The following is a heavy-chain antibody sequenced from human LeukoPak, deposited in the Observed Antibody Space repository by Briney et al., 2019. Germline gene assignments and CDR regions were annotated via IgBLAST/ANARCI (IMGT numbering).Heavy chain of an antibody. CDR3: ARDVTTMIVVVTLSFDY. CDR1: GYTFTGYY. CDR2: INPNSGGT. D-gene: IGHD3-22*01. V-gene: IGHV1-2*02. Sequence: ASVKVSCKASGYTFTGYYMHWVRQAPGQGLEWMGWINPNSGGTNYAQKFQGRVTMTRDTSISTAYMELSRLRSDDTAVYYCARDVTTMIVVVTLSFDYWGQGTLVTVSS. J-gene: IGHJ4*02.